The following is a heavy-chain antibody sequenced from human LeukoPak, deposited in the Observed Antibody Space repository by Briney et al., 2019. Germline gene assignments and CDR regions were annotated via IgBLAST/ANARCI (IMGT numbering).Heavy chain of an antibody. CDR3: AKIYYYDRSYYYYFDY. CDR1: GFTFSSYA. J-gene: IGHJ4*02. CDR2: ITSSGDNT. D-gene: IGHD3-22*01. Sequence: GGSLRLSCAASGFTFSSYAMSWVRQAPGKGLEWVSTITSSGDNTYYADSVKGRFTISRDNSKNTLYLQMNSLRAEDAAVYYCAKIYYYDRSYYYYFDYWGQGTLVTVSS. V-gene: IGHV3-23*01.